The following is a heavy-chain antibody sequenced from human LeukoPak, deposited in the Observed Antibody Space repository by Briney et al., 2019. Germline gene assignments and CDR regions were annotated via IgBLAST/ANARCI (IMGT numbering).Heavy chain of an antibody. CDR3: ARESADDAFDI. J-gene: IGHJ3*02. CDR1: GFTFSSYW. V-gene: IGHV3-74*01. Sequence: GGSLRLSCAASGFTFSSYWMHWVRQSPGKGLVWASGINSDGSSTTYADSVKGRFTISRDNAKNTVYLQMNSLRAGDTAVYYCARESADDAFDIWGQGTMVTVSS. CDR2: INSDGSST.